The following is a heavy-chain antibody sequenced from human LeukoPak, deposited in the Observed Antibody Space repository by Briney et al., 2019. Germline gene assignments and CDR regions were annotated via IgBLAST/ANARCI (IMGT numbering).Heavy chain of an antibody. Sequence: ASVKVSCKTSGYTFINYHIQWVRQAPGQGLQWMGRINPKSGDTKFAQGFQGRVTLTRDTSIDTAYLEVTGLTSDDTAVYYCARGVYYGSGSYVFEYWGQGT. CDR1: GYTFINYH. J-gene: IGHJ4*02. D-gene: IGHD3-10*01. V-gene: IGHV1-2*02. CDR2: INPKSGDT. CDR3: ARGVYYGSGSYVFEY.